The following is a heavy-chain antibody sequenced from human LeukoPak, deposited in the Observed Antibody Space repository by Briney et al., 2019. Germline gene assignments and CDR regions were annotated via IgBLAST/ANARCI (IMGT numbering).Heavy chain of an antibody. Sequence: GGSLRLSCAASGFTFSSYWMSWVRQAPGKGLEWVAVIWYDGSNKYYADSVKGRFTISRDNSKNTVYLQMNSLRAEDTAVYYCAKDRGIAVTGPDYWGQGTLVTVSS. V-gene: IGHV3-30*02. J-gene: IGHJ4*02. CDR2: IWYDGSNK. CDR1: GFTFSSYW. D-gene: IGHD6-19*01. CDR3: AKDRGIAVTGPDY.